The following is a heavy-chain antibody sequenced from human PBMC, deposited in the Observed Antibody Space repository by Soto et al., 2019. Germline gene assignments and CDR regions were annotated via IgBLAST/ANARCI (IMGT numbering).Heavy chain of an antibody. CDR1: GGTFSSYT. V-gene: IGHV1-69*08. CDR3: ARDHGDYYGSGSYYNSDWFDP. J-gene: IGHJ5*02. CDR2: IIPILGIA. Sequence: QVQLVQSGAEVKKPGSSVKVSCKASGGTFSSYTISWVRQAPGQGLEWMGRIIPILGIANYAQKFQGRVTITADKSTSTAYMELSSLRSEDTAVYYCARDHGDYYGSGSYYNSDWFDPWGQGTLVTVSS. D-gene: IGHD3-10*01.